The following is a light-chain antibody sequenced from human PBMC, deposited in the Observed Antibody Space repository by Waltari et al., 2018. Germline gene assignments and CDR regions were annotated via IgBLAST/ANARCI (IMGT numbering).Light chain of an antibody. CDR2: GAS. J-gene: IGKJ2*01. V-gene: IGKV3-20*01. CDR1: QSLSSSY. Sequence: EIVFTQSPDTLSLSPGDRAALSCRASQSLSSSYLAWYQQKPGQAPRLIIYGASSRATGIPDRFSGSGSETDFTLTISRLEPEDFAVYYCQQYDSTPYTFGQGTKLEIK. CDR3: QQYDSTPYT.